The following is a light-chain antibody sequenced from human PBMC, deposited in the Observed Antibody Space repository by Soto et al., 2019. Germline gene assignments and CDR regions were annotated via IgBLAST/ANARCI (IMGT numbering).Light chain of an antibody. J-gene: IGLJ3*02. CDR3: GTWDSSLSAGV. CDR1: SPNIGNNY. CDR2: DNN. V-gene: IGLV1-51*01. Sequence: QSVLTQPPSVSAAPGQTVTISCSGSSPNIGNNYVSWYQQIPGTAPKLLIYDNNKRPSGIPDRFSGSKSGTSATLGITGLQTGDEADYYCGTWDSSLSAGVFGGGTQLTVL.